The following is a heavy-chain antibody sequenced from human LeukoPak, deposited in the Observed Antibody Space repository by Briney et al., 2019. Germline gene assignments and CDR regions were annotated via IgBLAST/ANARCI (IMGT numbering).Heavy chain of an antibody. CDR1: GFTFSSYA. CDR3: ARVIYSGLLAGYFDY. D-gene: IGHD5-12*01. Sequence: GGSLRLSCAASGFTFSSYAMHWVRQAPGKGLEWVAVIAYDGSNKYYADSVKGRFTISRDNSKNTLYLQMNSLRAEDTAVYYCARVIYSGLLAGYFDYWGQGTLVTVSS. J-gene: IGHJ4*02. V-gene: IGHV3-30-3*01. CDR2: IAYDGSNK.